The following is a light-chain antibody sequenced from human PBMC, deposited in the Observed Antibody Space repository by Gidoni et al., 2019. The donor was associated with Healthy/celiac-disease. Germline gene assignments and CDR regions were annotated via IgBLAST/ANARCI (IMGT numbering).Light chain of an antibody. V-gene: IGLV3-21*03. Sequence: SFMLTQPPSVSVAPGKTATITCGGTNIESKTVHLYQQKPGQAPVLVVFDDGDRPAGISDRFSGSNSGNTATLTISRVEAGDEADYSCQVWHSSAHVFFGGGTKLTVL. CDR3: QVWHSSAHVF. CDR1: NIESKT. CDR2: DDG. J-gene: IGLJ2*01.